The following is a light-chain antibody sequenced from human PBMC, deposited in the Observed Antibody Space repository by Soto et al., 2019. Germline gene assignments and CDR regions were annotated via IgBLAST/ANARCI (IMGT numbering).Light chain of an antibody. CDR2: EVS. Sequence: QSALTQPASVPGSPGQSITISFTGTSSDVGGYNYVSWYQQHPGKAPKLMIYEVSNRPSGVSNRFSGSKSGNTASLTISGLQAEDEADYYYTSYTSSAPVVFGGGTKLTVL. CDR3: TSYTSSAPVV. J-gene: IGLJ2*01. CDR1: SSDVGGYNY. V-gene: IGLV2-14*01.